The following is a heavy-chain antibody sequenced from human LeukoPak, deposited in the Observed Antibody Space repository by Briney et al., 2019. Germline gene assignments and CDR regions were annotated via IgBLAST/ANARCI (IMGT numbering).Heavy chain of an antibody. J-gene: IGHJ4*02. CDR3: ARASKVGSYGYYFGS. D-gene: IGHD5-18*01. V-gene: IGHV4-59*01. Sequence: PSETLSLTCSVSGGSISTYYWGWIRQSPGEGLEWIGYVVYSGSTNYNPSLKSRVTISVDTSKNQFSLKLSSVTAADTAVYYCARASKVGSYGYYFGSWGQGTLVTVSS. CDR2: VVYSGST. CDR1: GGSISTYY.